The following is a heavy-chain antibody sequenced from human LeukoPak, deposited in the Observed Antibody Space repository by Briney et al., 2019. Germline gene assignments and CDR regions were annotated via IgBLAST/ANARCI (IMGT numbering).Heavy chain of an antibody. CDR3: ASLPTPLEWLFDY. CDR2: INSDGSST. D-gene: IGHD3-3*01. J-gene: IGHJ4*02. CDR1: GFTFSSYW. V-gene: IGHV3-74*01. Sequence: PGGSLRLSCAASGFTFSSYWMHWVRQAPGKGLVWVSRINSDGSSTSYADSVKGRFTISRDNAKNTLYLQMNSLRAEDTAVYYCASLPTPLEWLFDYWGQGTLVTVSS.